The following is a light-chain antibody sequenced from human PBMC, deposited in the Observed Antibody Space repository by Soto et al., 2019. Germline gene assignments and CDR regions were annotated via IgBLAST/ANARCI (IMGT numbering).Light chain of an antibody. CDR1: QSFRGL. CDR2: DAS. V-gene: IGKV3-11*01. Sequence: EVVLTQSPVTLSLSPGERATLSCRASQSFRGLLAWYQQKPGQAPRLLIYDASNRATGIPARFSGSGSATDFTLTISSLEPEDFAVYYCQQRSDWPPITFGQGTRLEIK. CDR3: QQRSDWPPIT. J-gene: IGKJ5*01.